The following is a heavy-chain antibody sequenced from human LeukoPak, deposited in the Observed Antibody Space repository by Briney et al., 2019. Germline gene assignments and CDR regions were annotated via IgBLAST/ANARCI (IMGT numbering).Heavy chain of an antibody. J-gene: IGHJ4*02. CDR1: GFTFSSYS. CDR2: ISSSSSTI. Sequence: GGSLRLSCAASGFTFSSYSMSWVRQAPGKGLEWVSYISSSSSTIYYADSVKGRSTIFRDNAKNTLYLQMNSPRAEDTAVYYCVRDLGGRSGHWGQGTLVTVSS. CDR3: VRDLGGRSGH. V-gene: IGHV3-48*04. D-gene: IGHD1-26*01.